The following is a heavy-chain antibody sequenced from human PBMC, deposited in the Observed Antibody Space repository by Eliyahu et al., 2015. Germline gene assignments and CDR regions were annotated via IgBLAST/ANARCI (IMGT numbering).Heavy chain of an antibody. CDR1: GFTFXRYX. CDR2: LSTSASFA. Sequence: EVQLVASGGGLVKPGGSLRVSCLAXGFTFXRYXMHWVRQAPGKGSGWVASLSTSASFAYYTPSVRGRFTISRDDGKNSLYLHMDSLTAEDTAVYYCVRDPTPRFYQYYMDVWGNGTTVTVSS. D-gene: IGHD2/OR15-2a*01. V-gene: IGHV3-21*02. CDR3: VRDPTPRFYQYYMDV. J-gene: IGHJ6*03.